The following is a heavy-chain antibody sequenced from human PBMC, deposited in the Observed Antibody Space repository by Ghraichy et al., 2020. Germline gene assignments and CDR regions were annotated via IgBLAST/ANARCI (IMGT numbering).Heavy chain of an antibody. D-gene: IGHD6-19*01. CDR2: IIPIFGTA. J-gene: IGHJ1*01. V-gene: IGHV1-69*13. CDR3: AREQQWLGYFQH. CDR1: GGTFSSYA. Sequence: SVKVSCKASGGTFSSYAISWVRQAPGQGLEWMGGIIPIFGTANYAQKFQGRVTITADESTSTAYMELSSLRSEDTAVYYCAREQQWLGYFQHWGQGTLVTVSS.